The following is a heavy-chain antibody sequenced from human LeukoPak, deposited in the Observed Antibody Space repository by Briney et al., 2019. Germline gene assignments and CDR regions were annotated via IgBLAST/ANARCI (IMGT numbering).Heavy chain of an antibody. D-gene: IGHD3-16*01. CDR3: AKGGARGTNRPLGDY. CDR1: GFTFSSYS. Sequence: PGGSLRLSCAASGFTFSSYSMNWVRQAPGKGLEWVSSISGSGGSTYYADSVKGRFTISRDNSKNTLYLQMNSLRAEDTAVYYCAKGGARGTNRPLGDYWGQGTLVTVSS. CDR2: ISGSGGST. V-gene: IGHV3-23*01. J-gene: IGHJ4*02.